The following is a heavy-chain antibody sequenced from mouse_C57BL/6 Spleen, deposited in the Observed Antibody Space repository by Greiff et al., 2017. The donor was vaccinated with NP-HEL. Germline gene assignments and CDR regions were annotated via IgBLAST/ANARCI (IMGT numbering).Heavy chain of an antibody. CDR2: ISSGSSTI. V-gene: IGHV5-17*01. J-gene: IGHJ4*01. Sequence: EVNLVESGGGLVKPGGSLKLSCAASGFTFSDYGMHWVRQAPEKGLEWVAYISSGSSTIYYADTVKGRFTISRDNAKNTLFLQMTSLRSEDTAMYYCARGDIYYGNYDAMDYWGQGTSVTVSS. CDR3: ARGDIYYGNYDAMDY. CDR1: GFTFSDYG. D-gene: IGHD2-1*01.